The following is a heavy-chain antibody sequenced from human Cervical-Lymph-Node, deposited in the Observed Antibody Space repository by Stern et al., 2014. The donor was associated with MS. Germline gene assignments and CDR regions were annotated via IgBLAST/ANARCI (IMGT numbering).Heavy chain of an antibody. CDR2: IHYTRST. D-gene: IGHD2-15*01. CDR1: GGSISSRDYY. J-gene: IGHJ4*02. V-gene: IGHV4-31*03. CDR3: ARSQNGRLLHYYFDS. Sequence: QVQLQESGPRLVKPSQTLSLTCTVSGGSISSRDYYWSWIRQHPEKGLDWIGYIHYTRSTYYNPSLQSRFTILIYTSKNQFSLNLSSVTAADTAIYYCARSQNGRLLHYYFDSWGQGTLVTVSS.